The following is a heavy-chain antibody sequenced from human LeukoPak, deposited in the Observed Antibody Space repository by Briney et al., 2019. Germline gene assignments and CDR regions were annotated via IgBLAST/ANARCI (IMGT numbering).Heavy chain of an antibody. CDR2: IYYSGST. CDR3: AREPHYGSGRNYFDY. J-gene: IGHJ4*02. Sequence: PSETLSPTCTVSGGSISSGGYYWSWIRQHPGKGLEWIGYIYYSGSTYYNPPLKSRVTISVDTSKNQFSLKLSSVTAADTAVYYCAREPHYGSGRNYFDYWGQGTLVTVSS. V-gene: IGHV4-31*03. CDR1: GGSISSGGYY. D-gene: IGHD3-10*01.